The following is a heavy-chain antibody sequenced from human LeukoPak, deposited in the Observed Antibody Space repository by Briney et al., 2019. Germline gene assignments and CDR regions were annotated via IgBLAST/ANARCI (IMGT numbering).Heavy chain of an antibody. J-gene: IGHJ3*02. CDR1: GYTFTNYY. CDR2: INTSGGST. D-gene: IGHD6-13*01. CDR3: ASGRAAAGTGPRAFDI. Sequence: ASVKVSCKASGYTFTNYYIHWVRQAPGQGLEGMGIINTSGGSTSYAQKFQGRVTMTRDMSTSTVYMELSSLRSEDTAVYYCASGRAAAGTGPRAFDIWGQGTMVTVSS. V-gene: IGHV1-46*01.